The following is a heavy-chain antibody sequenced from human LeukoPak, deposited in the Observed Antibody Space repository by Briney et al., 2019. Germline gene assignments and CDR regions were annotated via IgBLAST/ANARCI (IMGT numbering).Heavy chain of an antibody. D-gene: IGHD7-27*01. Sequence: GASVKVSCKASGYTFTSYAMHWVRQAPGQRLEWMGWINAGNGNTKYSQKFQGRVTITRDASASTAYMELSSLRSEDTAVYYCATAQLGIHFDYWGQGTLVTVSS. CDR1: GYTFTSYA. CDR3: ATAQLGIHFDY. J-gene: IGHJ4*02. CDR2: INAGNGNT. V-gene: IGHV1-3*01.